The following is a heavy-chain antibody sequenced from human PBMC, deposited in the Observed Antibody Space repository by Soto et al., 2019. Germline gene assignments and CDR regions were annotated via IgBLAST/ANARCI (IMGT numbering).Heavy chain of an antibody. CDR2: ISYDGSNK. CDR1: GFTFSSYG. Sequence: QVQLVESGGGMVQPGRSLRLSCAASGFTFSSYGMHWVRQAPDKGLEWVAVISYDGSNKYYADSVKGRFTISRDNSKNTLYLQMNSLRAEDTAVYYCAKEQGYYDSSGYYYWFDYWGQGTLVTVSS. CDR3: AKEQGYYDSSGYYYWFDY. V-gene: IGHV3-30*18. J-gene: IGHJ4*02. D-gene: IGHD3-22*01.